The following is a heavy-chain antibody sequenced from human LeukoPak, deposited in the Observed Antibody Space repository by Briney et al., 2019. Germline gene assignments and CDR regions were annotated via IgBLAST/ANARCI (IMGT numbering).Heavy chain of an antibody. Sequence: PSETLSLTCAVYGGSFSGYYWSWIRQPPGKGLEWIGEINHSGSTNYNPSLKSRVTISVDTSKSQFSLKLSSVTAADTAVYYCARDLYYYDSSGYYYFDYWGQGTLVTVSS. V-gene: IGHV4-34*01. D-gene: IGHD3-22*01. CDR1: GGSFSGYY. CDR3: ARDLYYYDSSGYYYFDY. J-gene: IGHJ4*02. CDR2: INHSGST.